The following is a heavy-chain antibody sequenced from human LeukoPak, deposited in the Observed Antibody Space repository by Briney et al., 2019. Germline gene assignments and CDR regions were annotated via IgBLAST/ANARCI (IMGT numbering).Heavy chain of an antibody. Sequence: GGSLRLSYAASGFTFSSYSMNWVRQAPGKGLEWVSSISSSSSYIYYADSVKGRFTISRDNAKNSLYLQMNSLSAEDTAVYYCARRRGVTFGDFDYWGQGTLVTVSS. CDR3: ARRRGVTFGDFDY. D-gene: IGHD3-10*01. CDR2: ISSSSSYI. CDR1: GFTFSSYS. J-gene: IGHJ4*02. V-gene: IGHV3-21*04.